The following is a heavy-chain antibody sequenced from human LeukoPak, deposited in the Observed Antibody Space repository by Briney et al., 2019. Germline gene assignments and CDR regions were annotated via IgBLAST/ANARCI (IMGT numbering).Heavy chain of an antibody. CDR1: GFTFSNSW. CDR2: IKPDGSQT. CDR3: FGSGSYSK. J-gene: IGHJ4*02. Sequence: PGGSLRLSCAASGFTFSNSWINWVRQALGKGLEWVANIKPDGSQTFYLDSVKGRFTVSRDNAKHSAYLQMNSLRAEDTAVYYCFGSGSYSKWDQGTLVTASS. D-gene: IGHD3-10*01. V-gene: IGHV3-7*01.